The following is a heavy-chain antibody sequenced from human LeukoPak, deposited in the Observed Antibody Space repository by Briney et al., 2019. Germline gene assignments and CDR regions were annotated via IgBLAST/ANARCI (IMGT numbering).Heavy chain of an antibody. V-gene: IGHV1-18*01. CDR3: ARVVLDCSSTSCYKYIPDY. J-gene: IGHJ4*02. D-gene: IGHD2-2*02. Sequence: ASVKVSSKASGYTFTIYGISWVRQAPGQGLEWIGWISAYNGNTNYAQKLQGRVTITTDTSTRTAYMELRSLRSDDTAVYYCARVVLDCSSTSCYKYIPDYWGQGTLVSVSS. CDR1: GYTFTIYG. CDR2: ISAYNGNT.